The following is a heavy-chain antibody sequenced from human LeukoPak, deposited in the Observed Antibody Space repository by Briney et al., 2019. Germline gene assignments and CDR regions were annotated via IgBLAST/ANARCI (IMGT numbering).Heavy chain of an antibody. V-gene: IGHV3-11*04. Sequence: PGGSLRLSCAASGFTFSDYYMSWIRQAPGKGLEWVSYISSSGSTIYYADSVKGRFTISRDNSKNTLYLQMNSLRAEDTAVYYCARDNCSGGSCYNGEYFDYWGQGTLVTVSS. J-gene: IGHJ4*02. CDR2: ISSSGSTI. D-gene: IGHD2-15*01. CDR3: ARDNCSGGSCYNGEYFDY. CDR1: GFTFSDYY.